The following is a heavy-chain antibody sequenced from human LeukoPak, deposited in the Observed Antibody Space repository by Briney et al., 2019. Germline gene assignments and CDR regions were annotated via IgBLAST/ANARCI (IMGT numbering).Heavy chain of an antibody. D-gene: IGHD3-10*01. J-gene: IGHJ4*02. V-gene: IGHV4-34*01. Sequence: PSETLSLTCAVYGGSFSGYYWSWIRQPPGKGLEWIGEINHSGSTNYNPSLKSRVTISVDTSKNQFSLKLSSVTAADTAVYYCARGGYYGSGSYYDYFDYRGQGTLVTVSS. CDR3: ARGGYYGSGSYYDYFDY. CDR2: INHSGST. CDR1: GGSFSGYY.